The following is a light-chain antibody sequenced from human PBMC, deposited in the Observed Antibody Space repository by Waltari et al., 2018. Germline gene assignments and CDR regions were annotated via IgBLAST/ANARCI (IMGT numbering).Light chain of an antibody. CDR1: QSISSY. V-gene: IGKV1-39*01. J-gene: IGKJ1*01. CDR3: QQSYSTPRT. Sequence: DIQMTQSPSSLSASVGDRVTITCWASQSISSYLNWYQQKPGKAPKLLIYAASSLQSEVPARVSGRGYGTDFTLTISSLQPEGFATYYCQQSYSTPRTFGQGTKGESK. CDR2: AAS.